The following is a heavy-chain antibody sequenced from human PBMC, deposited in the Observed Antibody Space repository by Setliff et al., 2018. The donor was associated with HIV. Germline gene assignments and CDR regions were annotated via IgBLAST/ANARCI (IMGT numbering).Heavy chain of an antibody. CDR3: ARATVSSPGYSSGWYVY. CDR2: IYSGGYT. V-gene: IGHV3-53*01. J-gene: IGHJ4*02. CDR1: GFTVSSNY. D-gene: IGHD6-19*01. Sequence: GESLKISCAASGFTVSSNYMSWVRQAPGKGLEWVSVIYSGGYTYYADSVMGRFTISRDNAKNTLYLQMNSLRAEDTAVYYCARATVSSPGYSSGWYVYWGQGTLVTVSS.